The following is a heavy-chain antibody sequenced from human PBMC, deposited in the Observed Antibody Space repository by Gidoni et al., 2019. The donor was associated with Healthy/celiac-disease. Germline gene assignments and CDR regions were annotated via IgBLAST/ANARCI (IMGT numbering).Heavy chain of an antibody. J-gene: IGHJ4*02. CDR2: ISGSGGST. CDR1: GFTFSSYA. D-gene: IGHD3-9*01. CDR3: AKDQYYDIMTPLRY. Sequence: EVQLLESGGGLVQPGGSLTTSCAASGFTFSSYAMSWVRQAPGKGREWVSAISGSGGSTYYADSVKGRFTISRDNSKNTLYLQMNSLRAEDTAVYYCAKDQYYDIMTPLRYWGQGTLVTVSS. V-gene: IGHV3-23*01.